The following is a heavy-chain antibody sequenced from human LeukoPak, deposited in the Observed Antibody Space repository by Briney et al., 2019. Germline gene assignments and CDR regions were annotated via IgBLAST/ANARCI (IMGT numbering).Heavy chain of an antibody. CDR2: LYNTGNT. CDR3: AKDIMTTVTTSADY. V-gene: IGHV3-53*01. CDR1: GFTVNSNY. Sequence: GGSLRLSCAASGFTVNSNYLSWVRQAPGKGLEWVSTLYNTGNTYYANSVKGRFSISRDNSKNTLFLQMNSLRAEDTAVYYCAKDIMTTVTTSADYWGQGTLVTVSS. D-gene: IGHD4-17*01. J-gene: IGHJ4*02.